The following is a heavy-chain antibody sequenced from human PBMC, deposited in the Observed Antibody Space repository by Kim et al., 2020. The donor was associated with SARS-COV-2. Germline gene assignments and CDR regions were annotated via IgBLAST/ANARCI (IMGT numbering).Heavy chain of an antibody. V-gene: IGHV4-28*05. Sequence: SETLSLTCAVSGYSISSSNWWGWIRQPPGKGLEWIGYIYYSGSIYYNPSLKSRVTMSVDTSKNQFSLKLSSVTAVDTAVYYCTRKSSQQLGAAFDIWGQGTKVTVSS. D-gene: IGHD6-13*01. J-gene: IGHJ3*02. CDR2: IYYSGSI. CDR3: TRKSSQQLGAAFDI. CDR1: GYSISSSNW.